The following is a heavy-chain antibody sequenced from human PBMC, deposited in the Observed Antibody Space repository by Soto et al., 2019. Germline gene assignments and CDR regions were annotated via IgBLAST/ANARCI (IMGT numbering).Heavy chain of an antibody. CDR2: ISGSGGST. CDR1: GFTFSSYA. D-gene: IGHD5-18*01. CDR3: AKPREAMDYYYGMDV. V-gene: IGHV3-23*01. J-gene: IGHJ6*02. Sequence: GGSLRLSCAASGFTFSSYAMSWVRQAPGKGLEWVSAISGSGGSTYYADSVKGRFTISRDNSKNTLYLQMNSLRAEDTAVYYCAKPREAMDYYYGMDVWGQGTTVTVSS.